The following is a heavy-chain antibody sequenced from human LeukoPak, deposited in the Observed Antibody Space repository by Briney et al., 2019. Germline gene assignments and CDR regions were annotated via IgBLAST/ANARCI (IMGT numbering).Heavy chain of an antibody. CDR3: AMPTYYYDSSGYPLGY. CDR2: INPSGGST. V-gene: IGHV1-46*01. Sequence: GASVKVSCKASGYTFTSYYMHWVRQAPGQGLEWMGIINPSGGSTSYAQKFQGRVTMTRDTSTSTVYMELSSLRSDDTAVYYCAMPTYYYDSSGYPLGYWGQGTLVTVSS. CDR1: GYTFTSYY. J-gene: IGHJ4*02. D-gene: IGHD3-22*01.